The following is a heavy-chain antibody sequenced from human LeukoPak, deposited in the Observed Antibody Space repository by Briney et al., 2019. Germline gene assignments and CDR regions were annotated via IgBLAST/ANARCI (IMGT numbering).Heavy chain of an antibody. J-gene: IGHJ3*02. D-gene: IGHD3-22*01. CDR3: GRPLSYYSDSSGDNAFDI. Sequence: SETLSLTCTVSGYSISSGYYWGWIRQPPGKGLEWIGNIYHSGSTYYNPSLKSRVTISVDTSKHQFSLKLSSVTAADTAVYYCGRPLSYYSDSSGDNAFDIWGQGTMVTVSS. CDR1: GYSISSGYY. CDR2: IYHSGST. V-gene: IGHV4-38-2*02.